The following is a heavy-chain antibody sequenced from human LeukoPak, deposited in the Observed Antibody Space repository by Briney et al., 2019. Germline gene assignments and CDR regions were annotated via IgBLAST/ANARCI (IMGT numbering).Heavy chain of an antibody. J-gene: IGHJ4*02. V-gene: IGHV3-21*01. CDR2: ISSSSSYI. Sequence: GGSLRLSCAASGFTFSSYSMNWVRQAPGKGLEWVSSISSSSSYIYYADSVKGRFTISRDNAKNSLYLQMSSLRAEDTAVYYCARDRGYCSGGSCYSANFDYWGQGTLVTVSS. CDR1: GFTFSSYS. D-gene: IGHD2-15*01. CDR3: ARDRGYCSGGSCYSANFDY.